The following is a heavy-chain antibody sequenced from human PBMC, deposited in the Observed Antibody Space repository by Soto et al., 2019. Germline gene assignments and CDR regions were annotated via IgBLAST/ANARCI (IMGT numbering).Heavy chain of an antibody. J-gene: IGHJ4*01. CDR3: ARGEQLVHFDS. Sequence: QVQLVQSGAEVKKPGASVKVSCKASGYIFPDYYVHWVRQAPGEGLEWMGRINPNGGGTNYAQKFEGWVTMTTATSISTAYMELSRLNFDDTAVYYCARGEQLVHFDSWGQGTLVTVSS. V-gene: IGHV1-2*04. CDR2: INPNGGGT. CDR1: GYIFPDYY. D-gene: IGHD6-6*01.